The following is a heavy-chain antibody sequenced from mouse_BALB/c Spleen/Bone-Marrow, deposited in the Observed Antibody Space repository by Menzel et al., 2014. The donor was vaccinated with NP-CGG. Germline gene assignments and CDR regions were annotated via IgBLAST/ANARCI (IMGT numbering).Heavy chain of an antibody. Sequence: EVKVVESGGDLMQPGGSLKLSCAASGLTFSNYNISWVRQTPEKRLERVAYISNGGGNTYYPDTVKGRFTISRDNAKNTLYLQMTSLKSEDTAIYYCARHETGTGQYFDYWGQGTTLTVSS. CDR2: ISNGGGNT. V-gene: IGHV5-12-2*01. D-gene: IGHD4-1*01. J-gene: IGHJ2*01. CDR1: GLTFSNYN. CDR3: ARHETGTGQYFDY.